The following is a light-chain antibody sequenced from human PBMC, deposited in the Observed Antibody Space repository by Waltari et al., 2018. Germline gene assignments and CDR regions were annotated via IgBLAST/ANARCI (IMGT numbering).Light chain of an antibody. CDR3: SSYTNTNSLAL. J-gene: IGLJ1*01. V-gene: IGLV2-14*03. CDR1: RSDIGGYNY. CDR2: DVS. Sequence: QSALTQPASVSGSPGQSIPISCTGTRSDIGGYNYVSWYQQHAGKAPRLILYDVSQRPSGVSSRFSGSKSGNTASLTISGLQADDEADYYCSSYTNTNSLALFGAGTKVTVL.